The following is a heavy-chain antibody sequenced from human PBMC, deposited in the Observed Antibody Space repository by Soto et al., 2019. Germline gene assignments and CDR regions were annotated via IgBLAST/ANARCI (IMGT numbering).Heavy chain of an antibody. CDR3: ASRAARGRFDY. J-gene: IGHJ4*02. V-gene: IGHV4-34*01. Sequence: QVQLQQWGAGLLKPSETLSLTCAVYGGSFSGYYWSWIRQPPGKGLEWIGEINHSGSTNYNPSLKSRDTISVDTSKNQFSLKLSSVTAADTAVYYCASRAARGRFDYWGQGTLVTVSS. CDR1: GGSFSGYY. D-gene: IGHD2-15*01. CDR2: INHSGST.